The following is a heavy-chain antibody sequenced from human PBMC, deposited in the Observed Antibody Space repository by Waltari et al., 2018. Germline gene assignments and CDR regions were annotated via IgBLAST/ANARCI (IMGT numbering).Heavy chain of an antibody. CDR1: GGSISSRGYY. D-gene: IGHD3-22*01. Sequence: QLQLQESGPGLVKPSETLSLTCTVSGGSISSRGYYWGWIRQPPGKGLEWVGSIYYSGSTYYNPSLNSRVTISVDTSKNQFSLKLSSLTAADTAVYFCARHVLGPYYNTILPPNYWGQGTLVTVSS. V-gene: IGHV4-39*01. CDR2: IYYSGST. CDR3: ARHVLGPYYNTILPPNY. J-gene: IGHJ4*03.